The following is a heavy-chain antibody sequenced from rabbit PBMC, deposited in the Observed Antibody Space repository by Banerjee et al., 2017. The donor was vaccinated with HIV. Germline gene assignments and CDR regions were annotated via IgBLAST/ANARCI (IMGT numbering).Heavy chain of an antibody. J-gene: IGHJ4*01. CDR3: ARDLAGVTGWNFGL. Sequence: QQQLVESGGGLVKPGGSLALTCKASGFSFSSNYYICWVRQAPEKGLELIACIYTGTSGSTWYANWAKGRFTISKTSSTTVTLQMTSLTAADTATYFCARDLAGVTGWNFGLWGPGTLVTVS. V-gene: IGHV1S45*01. CDR2: IYTGTSGST. D-gene: IGHD4-1*01. CDR1: GFSFSSNYY.